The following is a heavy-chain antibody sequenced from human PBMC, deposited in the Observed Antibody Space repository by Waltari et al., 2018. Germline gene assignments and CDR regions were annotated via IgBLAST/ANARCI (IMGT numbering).Heavy chain of an antibody. CDR2: IYASGCT. J-gene: IGHJ4*02. CDR3: ARTLEKTYGGWYFDS. D-gene: IGHD3-10*01. CDR1: GDFIERGSYY. Sequence: QVQLQESGPGLVKPSQTLSLTCNVSGDFIERGSYYWSWVRQPAGRGLEWIGRIYASGCTNYNPSLKSRVTLSVDTSKNQVSLRLTSVTAADSAVYFCARTLEKTYGGWYFDSWGQGTRVTVSS. V-gene: IGHV4-61*02.